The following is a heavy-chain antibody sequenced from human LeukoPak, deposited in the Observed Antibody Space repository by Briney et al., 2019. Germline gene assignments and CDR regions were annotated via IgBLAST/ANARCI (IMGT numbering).Heavy chain of an antibody. CDR2: VYYTGST. V-gene: IGHV4-59*12. D-gene: IGHD3-10*01. Sequence: PSETLSLTCTVSGGSISSYYWSWVRQPPGKGLEWIGFVYYTGSTNYSPSLKSRVTISVDTSKNQFSLKLSSVTAADTAVYYCAREDVVRGVIMYDYWGQGTLVTVSS. CDR1: GGSISSYY. CDR3: AREDVVRGVIMYDY. J-gene: IGHJ4*02.